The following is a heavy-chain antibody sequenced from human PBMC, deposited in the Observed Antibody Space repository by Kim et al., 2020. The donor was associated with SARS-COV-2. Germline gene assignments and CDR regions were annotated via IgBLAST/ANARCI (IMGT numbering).Heavy chain of an antibody. J-gene: IGHJ6*03. Sequence: ASVKVSCKASGYTFTSYDINWVRQATGQGLEWMGWMNPNSGTTGYAQKFQGRVTMTRNTSISTAYMELSSLRSEDTAVYYCARGMDWNYEANYYYYYMGVWGERTTVTVSS. D-gene: IGHD1-7*01. V-gene: IGHV1-8*01. CDR2: MNPNSGTT. CDR1: GYTFTSYD. CDR3: ARGMDWNYEANYYYYYMGV.